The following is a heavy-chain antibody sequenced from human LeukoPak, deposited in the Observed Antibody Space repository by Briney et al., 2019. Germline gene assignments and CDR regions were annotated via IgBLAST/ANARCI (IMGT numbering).Heavy chain of an antibody. CDR1: GYTFTSYY. CDR2: INPSGGST. Sequence: ASVKVSCKASGYTFTSYYMHWVRQAPGQGLEWMGIINPSGGSTSYAHKFQGRVTMTRDTYTRTLHIALSGLRAEKTPVYFSVRGLDYYDSSGCLQHWGQGTLVTVSS. J-gene: IGHJ1*01. V-gene: IGHV1-46*01. CDR3: VRGLDYYDSSGCLQH. D-gene: IGHD3-22*01.